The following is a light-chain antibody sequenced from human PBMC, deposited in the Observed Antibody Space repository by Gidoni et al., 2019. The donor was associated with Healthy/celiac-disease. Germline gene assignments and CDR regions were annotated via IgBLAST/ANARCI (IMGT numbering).Light chain of an antibody. V-gene: IGKV2-28*01. CDR1: QSLLHSNGYYY. J-gene: IGKJ3*01. CDR2: LGS. CDR3: MQARQTPFT. Sequence: DIVMTQSPLSLPVTPGEPASISCRSSQSLLHSNGYYYVDWYLQKPGQSPQLLIYLGSNRAPGVPDRFSGSGSGTDFTLKISRVEAEDVGVYYCMQARQTPFTFGPGTKVDIK.